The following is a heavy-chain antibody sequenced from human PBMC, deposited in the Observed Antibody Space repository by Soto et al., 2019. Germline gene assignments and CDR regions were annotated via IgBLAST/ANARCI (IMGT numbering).Heavy chain of an antibody. CDR3: CKGAYEFDY. CDR2: INSDGGGT. J-gene: IGHJ4*02. CDR1: GFTFSSYW. D-gene: IGHD3-22*01. Sequence: EVQLVESGGDLVQPGGSLRLSCAASGFTFSSYWMHWVRQVPGKGLVWVSRINSDGGGTNYADSVKGRFTISRDNAKNTLYLQMDRLRAEDTAVDYCCKGAYEFDYWGQGTLVTVSS. V-gene: IGHV3-74*01.